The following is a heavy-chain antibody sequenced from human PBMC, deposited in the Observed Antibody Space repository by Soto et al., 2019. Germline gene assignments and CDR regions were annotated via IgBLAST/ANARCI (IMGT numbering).Heavy chain of an antibody. J-gene: IGHJ6*01. D-gene: IGHD6-13*01. CDR3: EIDLIPGEAAAGVGMDF. CDR1: GYTFTSYY. V-gene: IGHV1-46*01. CDR2: INPSGGST. Sequence: ASVKVSCKASGYTFTSYYMHWVRQAPGQGLEWMGIINPSGGSTSYAQKFQGRVNMTRDTSTSTVYMKLSSLRSEDKAVYYSEIDLIPGEAAAGVGMDFWGYVTSVIVSS.